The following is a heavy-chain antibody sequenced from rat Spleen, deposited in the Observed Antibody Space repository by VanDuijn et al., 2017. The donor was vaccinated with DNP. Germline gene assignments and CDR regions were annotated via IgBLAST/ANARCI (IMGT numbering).Heavy chain of an antibody. CDR1: GYSITTDY. D-gene: IGHD1-11*01. V-gene: IGHV3-1*01. CDR3: ARGLNYGGYIYSWYFDF. J-gene: IGHJ1*01. Sequence: EVQLQESGPGLVKPSQSLSLICSVTGYSITTDYWGWIRRFPGNEMEWMGYISYSGSTSYSPSLKSRISITRDTSKNQFFLQLNSVTTEDTATYYCARGLNYGGYIYSWYFDFWGPGTMVTVSS. CDR2: ISYSGST.